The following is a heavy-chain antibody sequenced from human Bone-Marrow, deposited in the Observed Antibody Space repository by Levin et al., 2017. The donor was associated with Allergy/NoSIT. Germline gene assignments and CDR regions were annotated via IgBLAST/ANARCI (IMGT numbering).Heavy chain of an antibody. CDR1: GFAFSTFG. CDR3: ARGIGGGWLADY. J-gene: IGHJ4*02. D-gene: IGHD6-19*01. V-gene: IGHV3-64*02. CDR2: INFNGVNT. Sequence: PGESLKISCAASGFAFSTFGMYWFRQAPGKGLEYVSSINFNGVNTYYADSVKGRFTISRDNSKNTLYLQMGSLRPEDMGIYYCARGIGGGWLADYWGQGTLATVSS.